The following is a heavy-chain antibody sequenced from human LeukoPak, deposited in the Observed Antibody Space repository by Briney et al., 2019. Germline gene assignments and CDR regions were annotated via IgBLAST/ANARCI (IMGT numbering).Heavy chain of an antibody. CDR1: GGSISGYY. Sequence: SETLSLTCTVSGGSISGYYWSWIRQPPGKGLEWIGYMYYTGGTTYSPSLQSRVTISVDTSKNQFSLKLSSVTAADTAVYYCASRTWAAAYFQHWGQGALVTVSS. J-gene: IGHJ1*01. CDR3: ASRTWAAAYFQH. V-gene: IGHV4-59*08. D-gene: IGHD1/OR15-1a*01. CDR2: MYYTGGT.